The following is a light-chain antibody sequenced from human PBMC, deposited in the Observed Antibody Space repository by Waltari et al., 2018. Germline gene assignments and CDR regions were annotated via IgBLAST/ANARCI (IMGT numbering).Light chain of an antibody. J-gene: IGKJ1*01. CDR1: QSVSSSY. V-gene: IGKV3-20*01. CDR3: QQYGSSPWT. CDR2: GAT. Sequence: ELVLTQSPGTLYLSPGERATLSCRASQSVSSSYLAWYQQKPGQAPRLHIYGATSRATGIPDRFSGSGSGTDFTLTISRLEPEDFAVYYCQQYGSSPWTFGQGTKVEIK.